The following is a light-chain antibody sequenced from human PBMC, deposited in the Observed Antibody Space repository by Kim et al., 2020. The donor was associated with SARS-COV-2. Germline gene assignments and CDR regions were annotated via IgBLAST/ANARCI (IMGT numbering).Light chain of an antibody. Sequence: ATLPSTGAKNNVGNFGAAWLQQHPGHPPTLLSYTTNNRPSAISERFSASRSGNTASLTISGLQPDDEADYYCASWDSSLNAWVFGGGTQLTVL. CDR2: TTN. J-gene: IGLJ3*02. V-gene: IGLV10-54*04. CDR1: KNNVGNFG. CDR3: ASWDSSLNAWV.